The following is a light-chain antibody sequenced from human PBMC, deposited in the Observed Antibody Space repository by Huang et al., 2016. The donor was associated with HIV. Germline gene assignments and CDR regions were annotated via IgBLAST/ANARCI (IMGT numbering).Light chain of an antibody. CDR3: HQYDIWPSA. CDR1: QTVTKN. V-gene: IGKV3-15*01. J-gene: IGKJ4*02. Sequence: MTQSPAILSVSPGERASLSCRTRQTVTKNLAWYQHRPAQAPRVLIYGASTRAAGVQARFSGSGSGTDFTLTISSLQSEDFGIYYCHQYDIWPSAFGGGTRVEVK. CDR2: GAS.